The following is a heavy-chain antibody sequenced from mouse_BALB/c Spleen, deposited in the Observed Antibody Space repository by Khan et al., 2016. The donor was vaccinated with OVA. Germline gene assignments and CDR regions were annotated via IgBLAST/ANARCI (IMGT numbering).Heavy chain of an antibody. D-gene: IGHD3-2*02. CDR2: IYPGTDNS. CDR3: ARGEALDHFDH. CDR1: GYIFTSYW. V-gene: IGHV1S132*01. Sequence: QVQLKQSGAELVRPGASVKLSCKTSGYIFTSYWIHWVKQRSGQGLEWIARIYPGTDNSYYNEKFKDKATLTADTSSSTAYMQLSSLKSEDSDVYCCARGEALDHFDHWGQGTTLTVSS. J-gene: IGHJ2*01.